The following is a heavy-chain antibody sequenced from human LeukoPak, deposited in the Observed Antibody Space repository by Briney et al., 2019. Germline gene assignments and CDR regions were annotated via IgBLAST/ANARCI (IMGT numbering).Heavy chain of an antibody. CDR1: VYTFTSYY. CDR3: ARDLKSYPGPDY. J-gene: IGHJ4*02. V-gene: IGHV1-46*01. Sequence: ASVTVSCKASVYTFTSYYMHWVRQAPGQGLEWMGIINPSGGSTSYGQKCQGRVTMIRDTSTSTVYMDLSSLRSEDTAVYYCARDLKSYPGPDYWGQGTLVSVSS. CDR2: INPSGGST.